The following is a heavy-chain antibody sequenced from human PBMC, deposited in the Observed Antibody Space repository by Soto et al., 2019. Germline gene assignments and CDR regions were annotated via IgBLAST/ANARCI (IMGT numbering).Heavy chain of an antibody. CDR1: GYTFTSYA. V-gene: IGHV1-3*01. Sequence: GASVKVSCKASGYTFTSYAMHWVRQAPGQRLEWMGWINAGNGNTKYSQKFQGRVTITRDTSASTAYMELSSLRSEDTAVYYCAREDYSGSYYFDWWANQSLDYWGQGTLVTVSS. CDR3: AREDYSGSYYFDWWANQSLDY. CDR2: INAGNGNT. J-gene: IGHJ4*02. D-gene: IGHD1-26*01.